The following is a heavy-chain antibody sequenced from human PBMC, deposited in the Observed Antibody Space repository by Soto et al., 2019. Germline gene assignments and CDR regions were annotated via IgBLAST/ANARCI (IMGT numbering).Heavy chain of an antibody. J-gene: IGHJ4*02. CDR1: GFTFSSYE. CDR2: ISSSGYTI. CDR3: ARGQYSGGGGYFDY. V-gene: IGHV3-48*03. D-gene: IGHD1-26*01. Sequence: VQLVESGGGLVQPGGSLRLSCAASGFTFSSYEMNWVRQAPGKGLEWVSYISSSGYTIYYADSVKGRFTISRDNAKNSLYLQMKSLGAEDRAVYYCARGQYSGGGGYFDYWGQGTLVTVSS.